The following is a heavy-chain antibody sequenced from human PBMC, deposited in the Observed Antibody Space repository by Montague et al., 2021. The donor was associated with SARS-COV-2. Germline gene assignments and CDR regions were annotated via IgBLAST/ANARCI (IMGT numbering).Heavy chain of an antibody. D-gene: IGHD2-2*01. V-gene: IGHV4-4*07. CDR2: IFTSGTA. CDR1: GGSFSSYY. J-gene: IGHJ4*02. CDR3: AKTPVPGYHGGFDS. Sequence: SETLSLTCTVSGGSFSSYYWSWIRQPAGKGLEWIGRIFTSGTASYSPSLKSRVTMAVDTSKNQFSLKLSSVTAADTAVYYCAKTPVPGYHGGFDSWGQGTLVTVSS.